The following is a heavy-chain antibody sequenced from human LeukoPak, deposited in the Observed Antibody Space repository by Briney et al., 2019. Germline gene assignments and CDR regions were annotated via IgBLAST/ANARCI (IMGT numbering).Heavy chain of an antibody. Sequence: GESLKISCKGSGYSFTSYWIGWVRQMPGKGLEWMGIIYPGDSDTRYSPSFQGQVTISADKSISTAYLQWSSLKASDTAMYYCARQPINYYDSSGYFDLWGRGTLVTVSS. CDR3: ARQPINYYDSSGYFDL. J-gene: IGHJ2*01. CDR2: IYPGDSDT. D-gene: IGHD3-22*01. CDR1: GYSFTSYW. V-gene: IGHV5-51*01.